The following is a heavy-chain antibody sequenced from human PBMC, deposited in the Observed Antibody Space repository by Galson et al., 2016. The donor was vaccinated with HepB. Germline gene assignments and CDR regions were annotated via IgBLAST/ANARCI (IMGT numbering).Heavy chain of an antibody. J-gene: IGHJ6*02. D-gene: IGHD3-10*01. Sequence: SLRLSCAASGFTFRTYDMHWVRQTKTKGLEWVSAIGTAGDTYYPDSVKGRFTISRENAKNSLYLQMNSLRAGDTAVYYCARGPYRRSSFYYGMDAWGQGTTVTVSS. CDR3: ARGPYRRSSFYYGMDA. CDR1: GFTFRTYD. V-gene: IGHV3-13*01. CDR2: IGTAGDT.